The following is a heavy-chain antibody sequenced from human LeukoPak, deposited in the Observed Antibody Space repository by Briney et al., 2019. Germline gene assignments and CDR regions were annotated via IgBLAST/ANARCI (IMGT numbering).Heavy chain of an antibody. V-gene: IGHV3-30*02. D-gene: IGHD3-3*01. Sequence: GGSLRLSCAASGYTFSSYGMQCVRQAPGKGLEWVAVIRYDGSNKYYADSVKGRFTISRDSSKNTLYLQMNSLRAEDTAVYYCANTPPQLRFLEEGWFDPWGQGTLVTVSS. J-gene: IGHJ5*02. CDR3: ANTPPQLRFLEEGWFDP. CDR1: GYTFSSYG. CDR2: IRYDGSNK.